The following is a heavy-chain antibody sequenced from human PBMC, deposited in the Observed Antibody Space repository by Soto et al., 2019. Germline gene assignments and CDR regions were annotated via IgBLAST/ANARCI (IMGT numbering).Heavy chain of an antibody. CDR2: ISYDGSNK. Sequence: RRLSCAASGFTFNAYAMHWVRQAPGKGLEWVAIISYDGSNKYYADSVKGRFTISRDNSKNTLFLHMNSLRTEDTAVFYCAREIADRPVGAYYFDYWGQGTLVTVSS. D-gene: IGHD6-6*01. J-gene: IGHJ4*02. CDR3: AREIADRPVGAYYFDY. V-gene: IGHV3-30-3*01. CDR1: GFTFNAYA.